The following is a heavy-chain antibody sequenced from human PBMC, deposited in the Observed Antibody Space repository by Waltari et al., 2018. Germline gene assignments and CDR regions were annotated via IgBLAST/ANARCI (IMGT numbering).Heavy chain of an antibody. CDR1: GGSFSGYY. V-gene: IGHV4-34*01. CDR2: INHSGST. J-gene: IGHJ6*02. Sequence: QVQLQQWGAGLLKPSEPLSLTCAVYGGSFSGYYWSWIRQPPGKGLEWIGEINHSGSTNYNPSLKSRVTISVDTSKNQFSLKLSSVTAADTAVYYCARQGIFGVVIMTRYYGMDVWGQGTTVTVSS. D-gene: IGHD3-3*01. CDR3: ARQGIFGVVIMTRYYGMDV.